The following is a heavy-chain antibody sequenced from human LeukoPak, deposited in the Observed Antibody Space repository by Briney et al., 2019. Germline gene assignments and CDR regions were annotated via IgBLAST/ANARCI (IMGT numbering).Heavy chain of an antibody. CDR1: GFTLSGYW. Sequence: PGGSLRLSCAASGFTLSGYWMRWVRQAPGKGLEWVATIKEDGSEKYYVDSVEGRFTISIDNAKNSVNLQMSSLRADDTAVYHCESTRGTWDQGTPVTVSS. V-gene: IGHV3-7*01. D-gene: IGHD1-14*01. CDR2: IKEDGSEK. J-gene: IGHJ5*02. CDR3: ESTRGT.